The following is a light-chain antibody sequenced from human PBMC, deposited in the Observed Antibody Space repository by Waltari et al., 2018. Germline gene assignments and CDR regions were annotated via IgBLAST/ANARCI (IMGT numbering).Light chain of an antibody. CDR2: DDG. J-gene: IGLJ1*01. Sequence: SYVLTQPPSVSVAPGQTARITCDGNKIGSKNVHWYQQKPGQAPVLVVYDDGDRPSGIPGRFAGSNVGNTATLTISRGDAGDEADYYCQVWDSGSDHYVFGTVTKVTVL. CDR3: QVWDSGSDHYV. V-gene: IGLV3-21*02. CDR1: KIGSKN.